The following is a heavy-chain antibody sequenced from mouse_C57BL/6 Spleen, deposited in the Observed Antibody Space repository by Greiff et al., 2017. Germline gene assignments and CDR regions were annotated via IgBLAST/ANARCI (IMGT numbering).Heavy chain of an antibody. CDR3: AIHYYSSSGYYYAMDY. CDR1: GYTFTSYW. V-gene: IGHV1-74*01. D-gene: IGHD1-1*01. J-gene: IGHJ4*01. CDR2: IHPSGGDT. Sequence: QVQLKQPGAELAKPGASVKVSCKASGYTFTSYWMHWVKQRPGQGLEWIGRIHPSGGDTNYNQKFKGKATLTVDKSSSTAYMQLSSLTSEDSAVXYGAIHYYSSSGYYYAMDYWGQGTSVTVAS.